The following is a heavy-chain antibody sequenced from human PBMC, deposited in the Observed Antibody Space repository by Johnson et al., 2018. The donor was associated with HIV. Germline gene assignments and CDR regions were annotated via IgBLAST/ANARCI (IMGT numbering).Heavy chain of an antibody. J-gene: IGHJ3*02. Sequence: QVQLVESGGGLVQPGRSLRLSCAASGFTFSSYAMHWVRQAPGKGLEWVAVISYDGSNRFYADSVKGRFTISRDNSKNTLYLQMNSLRADYTAVYYCAREGDYYDSSGYWAACDIWGQGTMVTVSS. CDR3: AREGDYYDSSGYWAACDI. CDR1: GFTFSSYA. D-gene: IGHD3-22*01. V-gene: IGHV3-30-3*01. CDR2: ISYDGSNR.